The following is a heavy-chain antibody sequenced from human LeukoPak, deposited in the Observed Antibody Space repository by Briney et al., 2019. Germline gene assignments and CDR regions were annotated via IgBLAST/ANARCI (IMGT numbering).Heavy chain of an antibody. J-gene: IGHJ4*02. CDR2: IYNSGNT. CDR3: ARAPRATGVFDY. CDR1: GGSISTYY. V-gene: IGHV4-59*01. D-gene: IGHD7-27*01. Sequence: SETLSLTCTVSGGSISTYYWSWIRQPPGTGLEWIGHIYNSGNTNYSPSLESRVTISVDTSKIQFSLKLSSVTAADTAVYYCARAPRATGVFDYWGQGTLVTVSS.